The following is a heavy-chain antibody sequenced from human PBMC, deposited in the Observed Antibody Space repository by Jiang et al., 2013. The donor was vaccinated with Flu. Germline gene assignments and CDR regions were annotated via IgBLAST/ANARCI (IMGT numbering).Heavy chain of an antibody. J-gene: IGHJ6*02. CDR1: GYTFIYYG. CDR2: INAANGNT. V-gene: IGHV1-3*01. CDR3: ARDIYSYGAHQFGLDV. Sequence: SGAEVKEPGASVKASCKASGYTFIYYGIHWVRQAPGQRLEWMGWINAANGNTKYSERFQGRVTLTRDTSASTLYMELSSLRYEDTAVYYCARDIYSYGAHQFGLDVWGQGTTVSVSS. D-gene: IGHD5-18*01.